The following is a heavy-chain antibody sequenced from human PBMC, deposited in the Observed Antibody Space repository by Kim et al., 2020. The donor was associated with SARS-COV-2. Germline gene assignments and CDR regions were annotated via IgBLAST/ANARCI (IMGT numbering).Heavy chain of an antibody. D-gene: IGHD6-13*01. J-gene: IGHJ6*03. Sequence: SETLSLTCAVYGGSFSGYYWSWIRQPPGKGLEWIGEINHSGSTNYNPSLKSRVTISVDTSKNQFSLKLSSVTAADTAVYSCARGVYSSSFFGFRYYMDVWGKGTTVSVSS. CDR3: ARGVYSSSFFGFRYYMDV. CDR1: GGSFSGYY. V-gene: IGHV4-34*01. CDR2: INHSGST.